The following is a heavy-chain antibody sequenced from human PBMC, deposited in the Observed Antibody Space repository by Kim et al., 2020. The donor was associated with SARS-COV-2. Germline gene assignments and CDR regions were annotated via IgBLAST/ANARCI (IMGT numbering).Heavy chain of an antibody. CDR1: GFTFSDYY. D-gene: IGHD3-10*01. J-gene: IGHJ6*03. V-gene: IGHV3-11*01. CDR2: ISSSGSTI. Sequence: GGSLRLSCAASGFTFSDYYMSWIRQAPGKGLEWVSYISSSGSTIYYADSVKGRFTISRDNAKNSLYLQMNSLRAEDTAVYYCARAGTFREVTPVALYYMDVWGKGTTVTVSS. CDR3: ARAGTFREVTPVALYYMDV.